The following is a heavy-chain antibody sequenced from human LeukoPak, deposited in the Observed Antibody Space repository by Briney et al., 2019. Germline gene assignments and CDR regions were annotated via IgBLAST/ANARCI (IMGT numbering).Heavy chain of an antibody. CDR3: ARPDGVDTAMVDYYFDY. CDR1: GFTFSSYS. Sequence: GGSLRLSCAASGFTFSSYSMNWVRQAPGKGLEWVSYISGSSSTIYYADSVKGRFTISRDNAKNSLYLQMNSLRDEDTAVYYCARPDGVDTAMVDYYFDYWGQGTLVTVSS. D-gene: IGHD5-18*01. J-gene: IGHJ4*02. CDR2: ISGSSSTI. V-gene: IGHV3-48*02.